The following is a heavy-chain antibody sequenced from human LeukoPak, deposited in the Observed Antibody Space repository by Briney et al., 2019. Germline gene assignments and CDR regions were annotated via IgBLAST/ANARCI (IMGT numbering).Heavy chain of an antibody. Sequence: SETLSLTCTVSGGSISSYYWNWIRQPPGKGLEWIGYIYYSGSTNYNPSLKSRVTISVDTSKNQFSLKLSSVTAADTAVYYCARAFYPGYYSYMAVWGKGTTVTVSS. CDR3: ARAFYPGYYSYMAV. V-gene: IGHV4-59*01. CDR2: IYYSGST. D-gene: IGHD3-3*02. J-gene: IGHJ6*03. CDR1: GGSISSYY.